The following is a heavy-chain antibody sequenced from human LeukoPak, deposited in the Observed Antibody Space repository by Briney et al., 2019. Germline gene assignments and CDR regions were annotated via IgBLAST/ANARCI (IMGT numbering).Heavy chain of an antibody. J-gene: IGHJ4*02. CDR1: GGSISTYY. D-gene: IGHD2-15*01. CDR3: ARYCSGGSCYPGQFDY. CDR2: IYYTGST. Sequence: PSETLSLTCTVFGGSISTYYWSWIRQPPGKGLEWIGYIYYTGSTNYNPSLKSRVTISLDTSKNQFSLKLSSVTAADTAVYYCARYCSGGSCYPGQFDYWGQGTLVTVSS. V-gene: IGHV4-59*08.